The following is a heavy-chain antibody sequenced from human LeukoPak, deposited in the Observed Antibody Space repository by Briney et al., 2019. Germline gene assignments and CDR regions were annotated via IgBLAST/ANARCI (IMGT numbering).Heavy chain of an antibody. CDR3: AKTGYSSGWYRIWDY. CDR1: GFTFTYAW. J-gene: IGHJ4*02. D-gene: IGHD6-19*01. CDR2: IRSNNDGGTT. V-gene: IGHV3-15*01. Sequence: GGSLRLSCAASGFTFTYAWMHWVRRSPGKGLGWVGRIRSNNDGGTTDYAAPVKDRFTISRDDSKNTLYLQMNSLRAEDTALYYCAKTGYSSGWYRIWDYWGQGTLVTVSS.